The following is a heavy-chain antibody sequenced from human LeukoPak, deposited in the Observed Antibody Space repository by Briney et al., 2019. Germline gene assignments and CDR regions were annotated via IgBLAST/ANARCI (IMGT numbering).Heavy chain of an antibody. CDR1: GGSISSSSYY. D-gene: IGHD3-10*01. CDR3: AGGLPGFGEFYYFDY. CDR2: IYYSGST. J-gene: IGHJ4*02. V-gene: IGHV4-39*07. Sequence: SETLSLTCTVSGGSISSSSYYWGWIRQPPGKGLEWIGSIYYSGSTYYNPSLKSRVTISVDTSKNQFSLKLSSVTAADTAVYYCAGGLPGFGEFYYFDYWGQGTLVTVSS.